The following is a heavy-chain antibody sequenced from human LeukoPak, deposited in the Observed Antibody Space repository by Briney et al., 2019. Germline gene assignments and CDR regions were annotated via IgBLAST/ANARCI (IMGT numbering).Heavy chain of an antibody. CDR2: IYYSGST. D-gene: IGHD6-19*01. J-gene: IGHJ4*02. CDR3: ARRGSGWYFDY. V-gene: IGHV4-59*01. Sequence: SETLSLTCTVSGGSISSYYWSWIRQPPRKGLEWIGYIYYSGSTNYNPSLKSRVTISVDTSKNQFSLKLSSVTAADTAVYYCARRGSGWYFDYWGQGTLVTVSS. CDR1: GGSISSYY.